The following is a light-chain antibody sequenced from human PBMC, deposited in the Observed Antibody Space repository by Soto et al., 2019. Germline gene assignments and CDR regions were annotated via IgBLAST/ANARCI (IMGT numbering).Light chain of an antibody. CDR2: DAS. Sequence: DIQLTQSPSTLSASVGDRVTITCRASQSISSWLAWYQQKPGKAPKLLIYDASNLETGVPSRFSGSGSGTDFTFTISSLQPEDIATYYCQQYDNLLSAFGQGTKVDIK. CDR1: QSISSW. CDR3: QQYDNLLSA. V-gene: IGKV1-33*01. J-gene: IGKJ1*01.